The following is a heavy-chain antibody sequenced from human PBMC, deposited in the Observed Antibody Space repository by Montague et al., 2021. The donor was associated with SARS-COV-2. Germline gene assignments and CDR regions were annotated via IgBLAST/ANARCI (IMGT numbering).Heavy chain of an antibody. CDR3: ARGMIRGVTTPFDY. D-gene: IGHD3-10*01. CDR2: IYYGGTT. CDR1: SGSIISSGYY. J-gene: IGHJ4*02. Sequence: SETLSLTCSVSSGSIISSGYYWGWIRQPPGKEPEWIGNIYYGGTTYYNPSLQSRGTISVDTSKNHLSLRLSSVTAADTAVYFCARGMIRGVTTPFDYWGQGSQVTVSS. V-gene: IGHV4-39*02.